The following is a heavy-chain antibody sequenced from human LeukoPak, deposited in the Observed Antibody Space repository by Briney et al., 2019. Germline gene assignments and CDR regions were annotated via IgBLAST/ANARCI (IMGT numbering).Heavy chain of an antibody. CDR2: IYYSGST. D-gene: IGHD5-18*01. V-gene: IGHV4-39*01. CDR3: ARLGGYSYGSTG. CDR1: GGSISSSSYY. J-gene: IGHJ4*02. Sequence: SETLSLTCTVSGGSISSSSYYWGWLREPPGKGLEWIGSIYYSGSTYYNPSLKSRVTISVDTSKNQFSLKLSSVTAADTAVYYCARLGGYSYGSTGWGQGTLVTVSS.